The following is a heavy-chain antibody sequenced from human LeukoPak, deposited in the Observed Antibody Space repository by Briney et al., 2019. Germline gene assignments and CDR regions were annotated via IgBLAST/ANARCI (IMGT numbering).Heavy chain of an antibody. CDR1: GYTFTSYA. J-gene: IGHJ4*02. Sequence: ASVKVSCKASGYTFTSYAMHWVRQAPGQRLEWMGWINAGNGNTKYSQKFQGRVTITRDTSASTAYVELSSLRSEDTAVYYCARSGNYSPFDYWGQGTLVTVSS. CDR3: ARSGNYSPFDY. V-gene: IGHV1-3*01. CDR2: INAGNGNT. D-gene: IGHD1-7*01.